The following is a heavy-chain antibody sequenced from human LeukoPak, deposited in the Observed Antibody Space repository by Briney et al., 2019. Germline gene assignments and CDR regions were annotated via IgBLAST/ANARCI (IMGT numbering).Heavy chain of an antibody. V-gene: IGHV3-23*01. J-gene: IGHJ4*02. D-gene: IGHD2-8*02. CDR3: ATYRKVLLPFES. Sequence: RGCLRLSCAASRFTFSMFAMIWVRPPPPKGLAWVSSIFTSGGEIHYADSVRGRFTISRDNTKITLAMQMNRLRAPTTPIYDFATYRKVLLPFESWGQGTLVTAPS. CDR2: IFTSGGEI. CDR1: RFTFSMFA.